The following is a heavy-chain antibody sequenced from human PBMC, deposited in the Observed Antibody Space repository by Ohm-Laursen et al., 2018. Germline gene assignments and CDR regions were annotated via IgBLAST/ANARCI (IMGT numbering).Heavy chain of an antibody. CDR3: VRVMMAAATPNN. V-gene: IGHV3-74*01. CDR2: INSDGSTT. J-gene: IGHJ4*02. D-gene: IGHD2-15*01. CDR1: GFTFSSYW. Sequence: SLRLSCAASGFTFSSYWMHWVRQAPGKGLVWVSRINSDGSTTSYADSVKGRFTISRDSAKNTLYLQMNSLRAEDTAVYYCVRVMMAAATPNNWGQGTLVTVSS.